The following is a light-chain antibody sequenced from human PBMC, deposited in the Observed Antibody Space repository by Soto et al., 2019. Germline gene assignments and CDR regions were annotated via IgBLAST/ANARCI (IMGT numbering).Light chain of an antibody. Sequence: IQMTQSPSSLSAPACDTVTITCRASKGISSALAWYQQTPRKAPTLLXYDAPSLESGVPSRFSGSGSGTDFTLTICSLQLEDFATYYCQQYNNYPQITFGQGTQLEIK. CDR1: KGISSA. J-gene: IGKJ5*01. V-gene: IGKV1D-13*01. CDR3: QQYNNYPQIT. CDR2: DAP.